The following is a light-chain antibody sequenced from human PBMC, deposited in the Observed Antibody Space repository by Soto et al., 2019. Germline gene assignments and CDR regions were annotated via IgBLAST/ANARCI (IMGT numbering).Light chain of an antibody. CDR1: SSDVGGYNY. J-gene: IGLJ1*01. Sequence: QSVLTQPASVSGSPGQSITISCTGTSSDVGGYNYVSWYQQHPGKAPKLIIYEVSNRPSGVSNRFSGSKSGNTASLTISGLXAEDEADXYCNSYTSKSTGVFGTGTKLTVL. V-gene: IGLV2-14*01. CDR3: NSYTSKSTGV. CDR2: EVS.